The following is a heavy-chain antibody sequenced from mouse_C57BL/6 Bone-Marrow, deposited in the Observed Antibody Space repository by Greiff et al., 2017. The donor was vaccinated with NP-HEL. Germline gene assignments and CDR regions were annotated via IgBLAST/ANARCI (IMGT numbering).Heavy chain of an antibody. D-gene: IGHD2-4*01. V-gene: IGHV14-4*01. J-gene: IGHJ3*01. CDR3: TTFYDYEGFAY. Sequence: DVQLVESGAELVRPGASVKLSCTASGFNIKDDYMHWVKQRPEQGLEWIGWIDPENGDTEYASKFQGKAPITADTSPNTAYLKLSSLTSEDTAVYYCTTFYDYEGFAYWGQGTLVTVSA. CDR2: IDPENGDT. CDR1: GFNIKDDY.